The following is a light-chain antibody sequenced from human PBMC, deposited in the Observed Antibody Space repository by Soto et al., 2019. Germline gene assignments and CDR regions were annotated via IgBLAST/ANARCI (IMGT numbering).Light chain of an antibody. J-gene: IGKJ2*01. V-gene: IGKV1-8*01. CDR2: GAS. CDR1: QDIHIY. Sequence: AIRMTQPPPSMSASTGDGVNITCRASQDIHIYLAWYQQKPGGAPKVLISGASTLQSGVPSRFSGSGSGTEFALTIRSLQAEDFATYYCQQYYSYPYTFGQGTKLEIK. CDR3: QQYYSYPYT.